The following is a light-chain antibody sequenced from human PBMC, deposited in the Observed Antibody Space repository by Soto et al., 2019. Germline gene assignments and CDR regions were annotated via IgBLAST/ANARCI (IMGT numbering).Light chain of an antibody. CDR1: QSISSW. J-gene: IGKJ1*01. Sequence: DIQMTQXPSTLSXXXXXXVXXXFRASQSISSWLAWYQQKPGKAPKLLIYKASSLESGVPSRFSGSGSGTEFTLTISSLQPDDFATYYCQQYNSYWTFGQGTKVDIK. CDR3: QQYNSYWT. V-gene: IGKV1-5*03. CDR2: KAS.